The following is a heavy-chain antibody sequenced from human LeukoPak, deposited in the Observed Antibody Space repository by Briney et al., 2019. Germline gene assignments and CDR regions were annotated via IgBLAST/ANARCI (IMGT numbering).Heavy chain of an antibody. Sequence: SETLSLTCTVSGGSISSYYWGWIRQSPEKGLELIAHIYYTGITYFNPSLKSRVTVSVDTSNNQFSLRLSSVTAADTAVYFCARVDHQFRHFDYWGQGTLVTVSA. V-gene: IGHV4-39*07. CDR2: IYYTGIT. CDR1: GGSISSYY. D-gene: IGHD1-14*01. CDR3: ARVDHQFRHFDY. J-gene: IGHJ4*02.